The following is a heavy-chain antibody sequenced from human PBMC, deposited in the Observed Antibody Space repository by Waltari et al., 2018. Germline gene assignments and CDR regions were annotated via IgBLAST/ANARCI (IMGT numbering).Heavy chain of an antibody. V-gene: IGHV3-7*01. Sequence: DVQLVESGGGLVQPGGSLRLSCVVSGFDFSHFWIIWARQAPGKGLEWVANIKKDGSEIHYVDSVKGRFTISRDNAKKSVYLQMNSLRVEDTAVYFCVRVGEENSNSQYRWFDAWGQGSLVTVSS. CDR3: VRVGEENSNSQYRWFDA. D-gene: IGHD3-16*02. J-gene: IGHJ5*02. CDR2: IKKDGSEI. CDR1: GFDFSHFW.